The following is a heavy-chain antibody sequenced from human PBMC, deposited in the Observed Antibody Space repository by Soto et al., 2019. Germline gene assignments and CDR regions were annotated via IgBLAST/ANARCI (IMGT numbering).Heavy chain of an antibody. CDR1: GFTFSSYA. Sequence: EVQLLESGGGLVQPGGSLRLSCAASGFTFSSYAMSWVRQAPGKGLEWVSAISGRGGSTYYADSVKGRFTISRDNSKNTLYLQMNSLRAEDTAVYYCAILAGRYYDILTGSSPFDYWGQGTLVTVSS. J-gene: IGHJ4*02. V-gene: IGHV3-23*01. CDR3: AILAGRYYDILTGSSPFDY. D-gene: IGHD3-9*01. CDR2: ISGRGGST.